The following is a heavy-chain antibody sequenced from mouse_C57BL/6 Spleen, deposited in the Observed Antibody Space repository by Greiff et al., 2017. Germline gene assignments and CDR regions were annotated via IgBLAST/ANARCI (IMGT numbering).Heavy chain of an antibody. CDR2: IDPETGGT. J-gene: IGHJ2*01. Sequence: VQLQQSGAELVRPGASVTLSCKASGYTFTDYEMHWVKQTPVHGLEWIGAIDPETGGTAYNQKFKGKAILTADKSSSTAYMELRSLTSEDSAVYYCTRRGVTTEYYFDYWGQGTTLTVSS. CDR1: GYTFTDYE. D-gene: IGHD2-2*01. V-gene: IGHV1-15*01. CDR3: TRRGVTTEYYFDY.